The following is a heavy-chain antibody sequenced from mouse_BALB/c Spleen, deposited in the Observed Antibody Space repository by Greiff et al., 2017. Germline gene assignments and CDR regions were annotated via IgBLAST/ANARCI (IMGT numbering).Heavy chain of an antibody. CDR2: IDPSDSET. V-gene: IGHV1S126*01. J-gene: IGHJ2*01. D-gene: IGHD2-2*01. Sequence: VQLQESGPQLVRPGASVKISCKASGYSFTSYWMHWVKQRPGQGLEWIGMIDPSDSETRLNQKFKDKATLTVDKSSSTAYMQLSSPTSEDSAVYYCASIYYGYDVVYFDYWGQGTTLTVSS. CDR3: ASIYYGYDVVYFDY. CDR1: GYSFTSYW.